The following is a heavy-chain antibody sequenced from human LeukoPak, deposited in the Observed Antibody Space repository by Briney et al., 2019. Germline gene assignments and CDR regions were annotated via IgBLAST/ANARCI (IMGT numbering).Heavy chain of an antibody. J-gene: IGHJ4*02. D-gene: IGHD4-17*01. CDR3: ARRGHGDLDY. V-gene: IGHV1-2*02. Sequence: ASVKVSCKASGYTFTAYYMHWVRQAPGQGLEWMGWINPNSGGINYVQKFQGRVTMTRDTSISTAYMELSRLTSDDTAVYYCARRGHGDLDYWGQGTLVTVSS. CDR2: INPNSGGI. CDR1: GYTFTAYY.